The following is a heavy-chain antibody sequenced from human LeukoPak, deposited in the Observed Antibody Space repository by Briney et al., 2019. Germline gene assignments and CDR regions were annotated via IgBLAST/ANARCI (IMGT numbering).Heavy chain of an antibody. CDR2: IYSRTSYI. J-gene: IGHJ4*02. Sequence: GGSLRLSCVASGFTFSSYIMNWVRQAPGKGLEWVSSIYSRTSYIYYADSVEGRFTISRDNAKNSLYLQMNSLRAEDTAVYYCAKMGYREVVTSDYWGQGTLVTVSS. CDR1: GFTFSSYI. D-gene: IGHD4-23*01. V-gene: IGHV3-21*01. CDR3: AKMGYREVVTSDY.